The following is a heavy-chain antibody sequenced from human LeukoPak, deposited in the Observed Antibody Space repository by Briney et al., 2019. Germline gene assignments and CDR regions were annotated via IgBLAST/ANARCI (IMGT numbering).Heavy chain of an antibody. Sequence: VASVKVSCKASGYTFTGYYMHWVRRAPGQGLEWMGWINPNSGGTNYAQKFQGWVTMTRDTSISTAYMELSRLRSDDTAVYYCARDRRWTIFGVAYYYYGMDVWGQGTTVTVSS. V-gene: IGHV1-2*04. CDR1: GYTFTGYY. CDR3: ARDRRWTIFGVAYYYYGMDV. CDR2: INPNSGGT. D-gene: IGHD3-3*01. J-gene: IGHJ6*02.